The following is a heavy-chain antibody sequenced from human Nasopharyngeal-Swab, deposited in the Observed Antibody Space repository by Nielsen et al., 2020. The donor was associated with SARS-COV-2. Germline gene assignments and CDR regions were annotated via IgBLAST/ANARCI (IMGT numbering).Heavy chain of an antibody. CDR1: GFNFIDYH. CDR2: MSGNGNFV. V-gene: IGHV3-11*01. CDR3: ARVYSYGSNWFDP. J-gene: IGHJ5*02. Sequence: GESLKISCPGSGFNFIDYHMGWIRQAPGSGLEWVSHMSGNGNFVYYADSVKGRFTISRDNAKNSLYLQMNSLRGDDTAKYYCARVYSYGSNWFDPWGQGTLVTVSS. D-gene: IGHD5-18*01.